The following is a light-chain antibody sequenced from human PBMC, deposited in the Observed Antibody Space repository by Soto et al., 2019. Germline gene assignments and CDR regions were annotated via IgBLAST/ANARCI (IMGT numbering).Light chain of an antibody. V-gene: IGKV3-11*01. Sequence: EIVLTQSPATLSSFPGDRVTLSCRASQYINTRLAWYQHRPGQAPRLLIYQTSLRAAGIPARFSGSGSGTDFTLTISGLETEDFAVYYCQQRASWPLTFGGGTRVEI. CDR1: QYINTR. CDR3: QQRASWPLT. J-gene: IGKJ4*01. CDR2: QTS.